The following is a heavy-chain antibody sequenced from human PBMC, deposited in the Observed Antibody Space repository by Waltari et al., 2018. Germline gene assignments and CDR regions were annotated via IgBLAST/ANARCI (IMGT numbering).Heavy chain of an antibody. Sequence: QVQLVQSGAEVKKPGASVKVSCKASGYTFTSYDINWVRQATGPGLEWMGWMNPNSGNTGYAQKFQGRVTITRNTSISTAYMELSSLRSEDTAVYYCARGPYSVAAHPPYNWFDPWGQGTLVTVSS. CDR2: MNPNSGNT. J-gene: IGHJ5*02. CDR3: ARGPYSVAAHPPYNWFDP. V-gene: IGHV1-8*03. CDR1: GYTFTSYD. D-gene: IGHD6-6*01.